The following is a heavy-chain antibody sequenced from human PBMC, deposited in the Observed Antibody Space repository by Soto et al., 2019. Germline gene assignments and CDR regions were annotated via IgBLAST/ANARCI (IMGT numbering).Heavy chain of an antibody. Sequence: ASVKVSCKASGHTFSGYYVHWVRQAPGQGLEWMGWVNPNSGGTHYAQKFQGRVSMTRDTSLSAVYMELRSLRPDDMAVYFCASDFVGDDMKVKTGEFGRIWGQGTLVTVSS. J-gene: IGHJ4*02. CDR3: ASDFVGDDMKVKTGEFGRI. D-gene: IGHD3-16*01. V-gene: IGHV1-2*02. CDR2: VNPNSGGT. CDR1: GHTFSGYY.